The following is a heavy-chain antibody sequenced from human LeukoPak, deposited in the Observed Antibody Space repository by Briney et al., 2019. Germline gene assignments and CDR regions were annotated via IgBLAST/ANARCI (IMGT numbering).Heavy chain of an antibody. CDR1: GGTFSSYA. CDR2: IIPIFGTA. J-gene: IGHJ4*02. CDR3: ARGRGYSGYDLGDY. Sequence: SVKVSCKASGGTFSSYAISWVRQAPGQGLGWREGIIPIFGTANYAQKFQGRVTITTDESTSTAYMELSSLRSEDTAVYYCARGRGYSGYDLGDYWGQGTLVTVSS. D-gene: IGHD5-12*01. V-gene: IGHV1-69*05.